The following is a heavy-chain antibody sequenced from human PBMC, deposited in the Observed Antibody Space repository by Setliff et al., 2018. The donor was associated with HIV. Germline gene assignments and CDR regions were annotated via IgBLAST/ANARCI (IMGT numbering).Heavy chain of an antibody. V-gene: IGHV3-7*03. D-gene: IGHD3-22*01. CDR2: INQDENKK. CDR3: AKDCDYFDSSAYYDALDM. Sequence: GGSLRLSCVACGFTFNNYYMYWVRQAPGKGLEWVANINQDENKKNYVDSVKGRFTISRDKAKSSLYLQMNSLRVEDTAVYYCAKDCDYFDSSAYYDALDMWGQGTMVTVSS. J-gene: IGHJ3*02. CDR1: GFTFNNYY.